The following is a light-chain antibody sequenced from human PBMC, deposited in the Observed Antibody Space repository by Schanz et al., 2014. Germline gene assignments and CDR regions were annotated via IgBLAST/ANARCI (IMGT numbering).Light chain of an antibody. V-gene: IGKV3D-15*01. CDR1: QSVSNK. J-gene: IGKJ5*01. Sequence: DIVMTQSPATLSVSPGERATLSCRASQSVSNKVAWYQQKPGQAPRLLIYGASTRATGIPDRFSGSGSGTDFTLTISSVEPEDFAVYYCQQRSNWPPITFGQGTRLEIK. CDR2: GAS. CDR3: QQRSNWPPIT.